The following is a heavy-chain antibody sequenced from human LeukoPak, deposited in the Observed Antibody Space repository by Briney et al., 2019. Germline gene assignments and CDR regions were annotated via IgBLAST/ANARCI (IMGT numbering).Heavy chain of an antibody. Sequence: GGSLRLSCAASGFTFSSYTMSWVRQAPGKGLEWVSSISGSGSGGSTYYADSVKGRFTISKDNSKNTLYLQMNSLRAEDTAVYYCAKSGYNRFDYWGQGTLLTVSS. D-gene: IGHD5-24*01. CDR2: ISGSGSGGST. CDR3: AKSGYNRFDY. CDR1: GFTFSSYT. J-gene: IGHJ4*02. V-gene: IGHV3-23*01.